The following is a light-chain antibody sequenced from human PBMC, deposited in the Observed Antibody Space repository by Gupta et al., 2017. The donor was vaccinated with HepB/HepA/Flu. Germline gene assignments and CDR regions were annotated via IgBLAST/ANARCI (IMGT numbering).Light chain of an antibody. CDR2: DAR. Sequence: SYVLTQPPSVSVAPGKTARITCGGNNIGSKDVHWYKQKPGQAPVLVIYDARDRPSGIPERFSGSNFDNMATLTISRVEAGDEADYYCQVWDRTSHHGVFGGGTKLTVL. CDR1: NIGSKD. J-gene: IGLJ3*02. V-gene: IGLV3-21*03. CDR3: QVWDRTSHHGV.